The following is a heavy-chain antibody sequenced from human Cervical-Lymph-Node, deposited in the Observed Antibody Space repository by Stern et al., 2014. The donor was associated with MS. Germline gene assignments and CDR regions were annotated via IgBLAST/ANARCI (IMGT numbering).Heavy chain of an antibody. J-gene: IGHJ3*02. V-gene: IGHV4-39*01. CDR2: LYHAGNT. Sequence: VQLVESGPGLVKPSETLSLTCSVSGGSISSSGYYWGWIRQTPWRGLDWVGILYHAGNTYYNPSLKSRVTISVDTSQRQFSLKVTSVTAADTAVYYCARLGILVNAFDIWGQGTVVTVSS. CDR3: ARLGILVNAFDI. D-gene: IGHD2/OR15-2a*01. CDR1: GGSISSSGYY.